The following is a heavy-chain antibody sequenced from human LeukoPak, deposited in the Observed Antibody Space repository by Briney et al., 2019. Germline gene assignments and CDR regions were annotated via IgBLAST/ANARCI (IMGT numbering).Heavy chain of an antibody. Sequence: PSETLSLTCAVSGYSISRGYYWGWIRQTPGKGLERIGSIYHSGRTYYNPSLKSRVTISVDTSKNQFSLKLSSVTAADTAVYYCASATRGYSYGYDPWWYWGQGTLVTVSS. CDR2: IYHSGRT. J-gene: IGHJ4*02. CDR1: GYSISRGYY. V-gene: IGHV4-38-2*01. D-gene: IGHD5-18*01. CDR3: ASATRGYSYGYDPWWY.